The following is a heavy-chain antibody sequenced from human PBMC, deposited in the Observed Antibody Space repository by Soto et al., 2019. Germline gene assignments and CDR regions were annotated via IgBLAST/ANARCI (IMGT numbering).Heavy chain of an antibody. V-gene: IGHV4-4*07. CDR1: GGSISNCF. Sequence: SETLSLTCTVSGGSISNCFCNWIRQPAGKGLEWIGRIDNSGSTNYNPSLKSRITMSADTSRNQFSLRLNSVTAADTAVYYCARGGQDFWSGPFDYWGQGALVTVSS. D-gene: IGHD3-3*01. CDR2: IDNSGST. CDR3: ARGGQDFWSGPFDY. J-gene: IGHJ4*02.